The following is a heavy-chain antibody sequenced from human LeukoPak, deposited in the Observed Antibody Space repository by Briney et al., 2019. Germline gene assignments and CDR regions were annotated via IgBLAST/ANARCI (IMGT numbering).Heavy chain of an antibody. D-gene: IGHD3-16*02. CDR1: GGSISSYY. J-gene: IGHJ4*02. CDR2: IYYSGST. CDR3: ARDMITFGGVIPTYYFDY. Sequence: SQTLSLTCTVSGGSISSYYWSWIRQPPGKGLEWIGYIYYSGSTNYNPSLKSRVTISVDTSKNQFSLKLSSVTAADTAVYYCARDMITFGGVIPTYYFDYWGQGTLVTVSS. V-gene: IGHV4-59*01.